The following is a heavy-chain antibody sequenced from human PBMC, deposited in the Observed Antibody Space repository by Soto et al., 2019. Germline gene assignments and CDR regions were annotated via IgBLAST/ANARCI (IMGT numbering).Heavy chain of an antibody. Sequence: QVQLVQSGAEVKKPGASVKVSCKASGYTFTSYDINWVRQATGQGLEWMGWMNPNSGNTGYAQKFQGRVTMTRNTSISTAYMELSSLRSEDTAVYYCARAPRDFWSGYPIGWFDPWGQGTLVTVSS. CDR1: GYTFTSYD. D-gene: IGHD3-3*01. CDR2: MNPNSGNT. V-gene: IGHV1-8*01. CDR3: ARAPRDFWSGYPIGWFDP. J-gene: IGHJ5*02.